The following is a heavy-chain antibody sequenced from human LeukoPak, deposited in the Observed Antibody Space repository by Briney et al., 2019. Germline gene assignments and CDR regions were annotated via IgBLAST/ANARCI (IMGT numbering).Heavy chain of an antibody. CDR2: FYNSGST. Sequence: SETLFLTCTVSGGSISSYYWTWIRQPPGKGLEWIGYFYNSGSTDYNPSLKSRVTISVDTSKKQISLKLSSVTAAGTAVYYCARYAHYDFWSGYYDYYMDVWGKGTTVTVSS. D-gene: IGHD3-3*01. CDR1: GGSISSYY. V-gene: IGHV4-59*01. J-gene: IGHJ6*03. CDR3: ARYAHYDFWSGYYDYYMDV.